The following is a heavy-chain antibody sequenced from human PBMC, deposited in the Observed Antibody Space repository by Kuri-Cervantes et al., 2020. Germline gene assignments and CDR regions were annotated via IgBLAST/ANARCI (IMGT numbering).Heavy chain of an antibody. D-gene: IGHD3-22*01. Sequence: ESLKISCAVYGGSFSGYYWSWIRQPPGKGLEWIGEINHSGSTNYNPSLKSRVTISVDTSKNQFSLKLSSVTAADTAVYYCALFYYDNSEVNFDYWGRGTLVTVSS. CDR3: ALFYYDNSEVNFDY. V-gene: IGHV4-34*01. J-gene: IGHJ4*02. CDR2: INHSGST. CDR1: GGSFSGYY.